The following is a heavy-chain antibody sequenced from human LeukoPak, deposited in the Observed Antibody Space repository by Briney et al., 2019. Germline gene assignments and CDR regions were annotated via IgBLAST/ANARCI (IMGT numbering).Heavy chain of an antibody. CDR3: ARDPTDYGDFGGFDY. CDR1: GFTFNDYA. V-gene: IGHV3-30*04. CDR2: ISHDGRSK. Sequence: GGSLRLSCAASGFTFNDYAMHWVCQAPGKGLEWVAVISHDGRSKYNAASMKGRFTISRDNSKNTLYLQMNSLRIEDTAVYYCARDPTDYGDFGGFDYWGQGTLVTVSS. J-gene: IGHJ4*02. D-gene: IGHD4-17*01.